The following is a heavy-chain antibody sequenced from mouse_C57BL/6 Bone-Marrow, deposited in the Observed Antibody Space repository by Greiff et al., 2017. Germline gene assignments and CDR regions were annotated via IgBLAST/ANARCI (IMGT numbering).Heavy chain of an antibody. Sequence: QVQLQQPGAELVKPGASVKLSCKASGYTFTSYWMPWVKQRPGQGLEWIGMIHPNSGSTNYNEKFKSKATLTVDKSSSTAYMQLSSLTSEDSAVYYCAREGWLLLSAYWGQGTLVTVSA. V-gene: IGHV1-64*01. J-gene: IGHJ3*01. CDR3: AREGWLLLSAY. CDR1: GYTFTSYW. D-gene: IGHD2-3*01. CDR2: IHPNSGST.